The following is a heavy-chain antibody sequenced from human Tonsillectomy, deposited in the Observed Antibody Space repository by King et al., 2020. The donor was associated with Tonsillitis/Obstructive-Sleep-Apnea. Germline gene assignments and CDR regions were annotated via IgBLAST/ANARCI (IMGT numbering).Heavy chain of an antibody. J-gene: IGHJ5*02. V-gene: IGHV3-11*05. CDR2: ISSTSTYT. CDR3: ARNVHGGEQQLPWFDP. Sequence: VQLVESGGGLVKPGGSLRLSCAASGFTFSDYYMSWIRQAPGKGLEWVSYISSTSTYTQYADSVKGRFTISRDNAKSSLYLQMNSLRVEDTAVYYCARNVHGGEQQLPWFDPWGQGTLVTVSS. D-gene: IGHD6-13*01. CDR1: GFTFSDYY.